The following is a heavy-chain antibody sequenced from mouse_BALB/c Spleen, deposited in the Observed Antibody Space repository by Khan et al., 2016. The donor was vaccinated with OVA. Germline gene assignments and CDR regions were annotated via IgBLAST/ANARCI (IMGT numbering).Heavy chain of an antibody. V-gene: IGHV1S137*01. CDR3: AIRDYLDY. Sequence: QVQLKQSGPELVRPGVSVKISCKGSGYTFTDYSMHWVKQSHAKSLEWIGVISTDSVNTNYNQKFKGKATLTVDKSSSTAYMELARMTSEGSAIYYCAIRDYLDYWGQGTTLTVSS. J-gene: IGHJ2*01. CDR1: GYTFTDYS. CDR2: ISTDSVNT.